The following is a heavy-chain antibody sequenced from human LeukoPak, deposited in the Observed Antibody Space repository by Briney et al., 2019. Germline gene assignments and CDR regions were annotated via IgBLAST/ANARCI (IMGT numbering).Heavy chain of an antibody. J-gene: IGHJ4*02. CDR3: ARDDSGYDLDY. CDR2: IKQAGSEK. CDR1: GFTFGTYW. D-gene: IGHD5-12*01. Sequence: GGSLRLSCAASGFTFGTYWMSWVRQAPGKGLEWVANIKQAGSEKYYVDSVKGRFTIFRDNAKNSLYLQMNSLRAEDTAVYYCARDDSGYDLDYWGQGTLVTVSS. V-gene: IGHV3-7*01.